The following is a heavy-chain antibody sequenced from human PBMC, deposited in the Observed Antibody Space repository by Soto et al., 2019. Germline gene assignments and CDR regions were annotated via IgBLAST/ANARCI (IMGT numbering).Heavy chain of an antibody. CDR3: ARGEPYYASDF. Sequence: QEQLVESGGGVAQPGRSLRLSCAASGFTFTNDGMQWVRQAPGKGLEWVAVIWYDGINKPYVESVKGRVSITRDDSKNSLYLKMTRLRVEETAVYHCARGEPYYASDFWGQGTLVTFSS. D-gene: IGHD3-3*01. V-gene: IGHV3-33*01. CDR1: GFTFTNDG. CDR2: IWYDGINK. J-gene: IGHJ4*02.